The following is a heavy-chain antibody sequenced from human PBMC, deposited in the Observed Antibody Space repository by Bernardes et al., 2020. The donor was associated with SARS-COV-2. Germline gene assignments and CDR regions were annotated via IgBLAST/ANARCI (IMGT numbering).Heavy chain of an antibody. CDR2: ISSSGSTI. CDR3: ARDLSAYRHWFDP. Sequence: GGSLRLSCAASGFTFSSYEMNWVRQAPGKGLEWVSYISSSGSTIYYADSVKGRFTISRDNAKNSLYLQMNSLRAEDTAIYYCARDLSAYRHWFDPWGQGTLVTVSS. CDR1: GFTFSSYE. D-gene: IGHD4-4*01. V-gene: IGHV3-48*03. J-gene: IGHJ5*02.